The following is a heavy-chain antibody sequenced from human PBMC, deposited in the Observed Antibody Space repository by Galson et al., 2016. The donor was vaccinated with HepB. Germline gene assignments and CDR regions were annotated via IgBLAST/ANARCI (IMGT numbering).Heavy chain of an antibody. Sequence: SLRLSCAASGFAFSSHWMHWVRQALGKGLVWVSRINSDGTTSKYEDSVPVRFTISSDNAKKTLNLQLKRLRAENTEVDYCARERGNAVLPGGLEDGYLDHRGQGNPVTAAS. V-gene: IGHV3-74*01. J-gene: IGHJ4*02. CDR1: GFAFSSHW. D-gene: IGHD2-2*01. CDR2: INSDGTTS. CDR3: ARERGNAVLPGGLEDGYLDH.